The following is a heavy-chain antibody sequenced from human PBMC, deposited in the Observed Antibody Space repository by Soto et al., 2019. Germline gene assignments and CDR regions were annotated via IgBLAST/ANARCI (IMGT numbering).Heavy chain of an antibody. Sequence: QVQLVESGGGVVQPGRSLRLSCAASGFTFSSYGMHWVRQAPGKGLEGVAVIWYDASNKYYADSVKGRFTISRDNSKNQMYLQMNSLRAEDTAVYYCARDCAGYSSGWYQRGGFDYWGQGTLVTVSS. D-gene: IGHD6-19*01. CDR3: ARDCAGYSSGWYQRGGFDY. J-gene: IGHJ4*02. V-gene: IGHV3-33*01. CDR2: IWYDASNK. CDR1: GFTFSSYG.